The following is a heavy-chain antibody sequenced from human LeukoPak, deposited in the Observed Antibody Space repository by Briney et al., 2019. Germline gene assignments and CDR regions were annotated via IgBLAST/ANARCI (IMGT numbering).Heavy chain of an antibody. CDR3: ARGLGYCSNGVCYTFAY. CDR1: GGSISSYY. D-gene: IGHD2-8*01. Sequence: SETLSLTCTVSGGSISSYYWSWIRQPPGKGLEWIGYIYYSGSTNYNPSLKSRVTISVDTSKNQFSLKLSSVTAADTAVYYCARGLGYCSNGVCYTFAYWGQGTLVTVSS. J-gene: IGHJ4*02. CDR2: IYYSGST. V-gene: IGHV4-59*08.